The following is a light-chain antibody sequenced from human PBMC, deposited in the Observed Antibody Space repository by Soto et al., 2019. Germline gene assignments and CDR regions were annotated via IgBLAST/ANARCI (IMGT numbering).Light chain of an antibody. J-gene: IGLJ1*01. Sequence: QSALTQPPSASGSPGQSVTISCTGTSSDVGRYNYVSWYQHHPGKAPKLMIYEVTKRPSGVPDRFSGSKSGNTASLTVSGLQADDEADYYCSSFAGTNSFVFGTGTKLTVL. CDR3: SSFAGTNSFV. CDR1: SSDVGRYNY. CDR2: EVT. V-gene: IGLV2-8*01.